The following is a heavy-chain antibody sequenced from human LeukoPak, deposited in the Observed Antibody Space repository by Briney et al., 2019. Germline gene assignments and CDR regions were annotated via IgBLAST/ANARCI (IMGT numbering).Heavy chain of an antibody. V-gene: IGHV1-2*02. Sequence: GASVKVSCKASGYTFTSYYMHWVRQAPGQGLEWMGWINPNSDGTNYAQKFQGRVTMTRDTSISTAYMELSSLRSDDTAVYYCARDREQGSGWEKFDYWGQGTLVTVSS. D-gene: IGHD6-19*01. CDR1: GYTFTSYY. CDR2: INPNSDGT. J-gene: IGHJ4*02. CDR3: ARDREQGSGWEKFDY.